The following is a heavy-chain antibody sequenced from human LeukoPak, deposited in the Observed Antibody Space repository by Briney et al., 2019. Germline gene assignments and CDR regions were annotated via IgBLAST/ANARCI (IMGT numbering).Heavy chain of an antibody. D-gene: IGHD1-26*01. CDR2: IYYSGST. CDR1: GGSISSGGYY. V-gene: IGHV4-31*03. CDR3: ARDTMGAPRGLDY. J-gene: IGHJ4*02. Sequence: PSETLSLTCTVSGGSISSGGYYWSWIRQHPGKGLEWIGYIYYSGSTYYNPSLKSRVTISVDTSKNQFSLKLSSVTAADTAVYYCARDTMGAPRGLDYWGQGTLVTVSS.